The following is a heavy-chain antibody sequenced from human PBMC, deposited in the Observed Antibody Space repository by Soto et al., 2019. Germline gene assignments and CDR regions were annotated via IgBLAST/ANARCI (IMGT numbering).Heavy chain of an antibody. V-gene: IGHV3-66*01. D-gene: IGHD1-7*01. Sequence: EVQLVESGGDLVQPGGSLRLSCAASGFAVSSNYMTWVRQAPGKGLEWVSVIHSGGDTHYADSVRRRFTISRDNSKNTLYLQRNSLRAEDTAVYYCARSRTGTTYGGMDVWGQGTTVTVSS. CDR3: ARSRTGTTYGGMDV. J-gene: IGHJ6*02. CDR1: GFAVSSNY. CDR2: IHSGGDT.